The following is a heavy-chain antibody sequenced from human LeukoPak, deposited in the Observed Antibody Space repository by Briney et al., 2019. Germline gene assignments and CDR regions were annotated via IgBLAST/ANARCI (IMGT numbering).Heavy chain of an antibody. D-gene: IGHD1-26*01. J-gene: IGHJ6*03. CDR2: ISAYNGNT. CDR3: ARSRGSYFHYYYYMDV. V-gene: IGHV1-18*01. CDR1: GYTFTSYG. Sequence: EASVKVSCKASGYTFTSYGISWVRQAPGQGLEWMGWISAYNGNTNYAQKLQGRVTMTTDTSTSTAYMELRSLRSDDTAVYYCARSRGSYFHYYYYMDVWGKGTTVTISS.